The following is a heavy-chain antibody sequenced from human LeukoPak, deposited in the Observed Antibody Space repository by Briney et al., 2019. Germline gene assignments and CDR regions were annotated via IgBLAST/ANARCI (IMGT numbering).Heavy chain of an antibody. V-gene: IGHV4-30-2*01. D-gene: IGHD3-16*01. J-gene: IGHJ4*02. CDR1: GGSISGGGYF. CDR2: TDHTGFT. Sequence: SETLSLTCSVSGGSISGGGYFWNWIRQPPGKTLEWIGCTDHTGFTYNKPSLRSRVTISVDTSKNQFSLRLTSVTAADTAMYYCARDLGPYGPDYWGQGTLVTVSS. CDR3: ARDLGPYGPDY.